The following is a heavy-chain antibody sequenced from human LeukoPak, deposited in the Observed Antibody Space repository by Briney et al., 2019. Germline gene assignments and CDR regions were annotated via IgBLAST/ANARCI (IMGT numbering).Heavy chain of an antibody. V-gene: IGHV1-2*02. CDR1: GFTSTAFY. J-gene: IGHJ4*02. D-gene: IGHD6-19*01. Sequence: SAKVSSKASGFTSTAFYINWVRQAPGQGLEWMGWINPNSGGTTYTQKFQGRVTMTRDTSISTAYMELSRLRSDDTAVYYCARDRTRTGYSSGWYHDYWGQGTLVTVSS. CDR2: INPNSGGT. CDR3: ARDRTRTGYSSGWYHDY.